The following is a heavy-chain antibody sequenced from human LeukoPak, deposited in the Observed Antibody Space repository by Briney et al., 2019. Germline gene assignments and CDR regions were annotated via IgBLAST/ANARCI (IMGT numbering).Heavy chain of an antibody. D-gene: IGHD6-13*01. Sequence: KLGEPLKISCKGSGYSFTSYWIGWVRQMPGKGLEWMGIIYPGDSDTKYSPSFQGQVTISADKSISTAYLQWSSLKASDTAMYYCARRSSCWDRYDNWGQGTLVTVSS. CDR2: IYPGDSDT. J-gene: IGHJ4*02. V-gene: IGHV5-51*01. CDR1: GYSFTSYW. CDR3: ARRSSCWDRYDN.